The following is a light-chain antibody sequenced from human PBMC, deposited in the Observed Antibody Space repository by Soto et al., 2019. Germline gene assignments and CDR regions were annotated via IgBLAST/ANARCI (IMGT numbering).Light chain of an antibody. V-gene: IGLV2-14*01. Sequence: QSALTQPASVSGSPGQSITISCTGTSSDVGGYNYVSWYQQHPGKAPKLMIYDVSNRPSGVSNRFSGSTSGNTASLTISGLQAEDAAAYYCSSYTSSSPVVFGGGTKLTVL. CDR2: DVS. CDR1: SSDVGGYNY. J-gene: IGLJ2*01. CDR3: SSYTSSSPVV.